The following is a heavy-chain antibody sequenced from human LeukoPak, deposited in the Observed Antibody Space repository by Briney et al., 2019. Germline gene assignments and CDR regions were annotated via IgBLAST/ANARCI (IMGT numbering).Heavy chain of an antibody. Sequence: PGGSLRLSCVASGFTFSNYWMTWVRQAPGKGLEWVANIRHDGSARYYGDSVKGRFTISRDDAKNSLFLQMNSLRADDTALYYCARDNSGFDYWGQGTLVTVSS. CDR1: GFTFSNYW. J-gene: IGHJ4*02. CDR3: ARDNSGFDY. D-gene: IGHD6-19*01. CDR2: IRHDGSAR. V-gene: IGHV3-7*01.